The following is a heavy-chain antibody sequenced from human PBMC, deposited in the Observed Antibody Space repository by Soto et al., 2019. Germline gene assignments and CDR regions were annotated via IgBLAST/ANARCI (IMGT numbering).Heavy chain of an antibody. D-gene: IGHD3-22*01. J-gene: IGHJ4*02. CDR3: AKDGDSSGYYYPGLDY. V-gene: IGHV3-30*18. CDR2: ISYDGSNK. Sequence: GSLRLSCAASGFTFSSYGMHWVRQAPGKGLEWVAVISYDGSNKYYADSVKGRFTISRDNSKNTLYLQMNSLRAEDTAVYYCAKDGDSSGYYYPGLDYWGQGTLVTVSS. CDR1: GFTFSSYG.